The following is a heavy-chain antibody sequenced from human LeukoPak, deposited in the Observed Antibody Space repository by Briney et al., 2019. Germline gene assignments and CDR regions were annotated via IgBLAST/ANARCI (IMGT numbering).Heavy chain of an antibody. Sequence: GRSLRLSCAASGFTFSSYTMDWVRQAPGKGLEWVARISYAGSNNYYADSVKGRFTLSSDNPKNTLYLQMDSLRAEDTAVYYCARAAHTTYVLGRYYYYAMDVWGQGTTVTVSS. CDR2: ISYAGSNN. CDR3: ARAAHTTYVLGRYYYYAMDV. V-gene: IGHV3-30-3*01. CDR1: GFTFSSYT. D-gene: IGHD3-10*01. J-gene: IGHJ6*02.